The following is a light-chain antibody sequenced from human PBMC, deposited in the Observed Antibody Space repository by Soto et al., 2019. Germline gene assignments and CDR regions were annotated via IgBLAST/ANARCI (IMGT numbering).Light chain of an antibody. CDR1: SSDVGGYHY. CDR2: DVS. J-gene: IGLJ2*01. Sequence: QSALTQPASVSGSPGQSITISCTGTSSDVGGYHYVSWYQQHPVKAPKLMIYDVSTRPSGVSNRFSGSKSGNTAPLTISGLQAEDEADDYCSSYTSSSTLVFGGGTKLPVL. CDR3: SSYTSSSTLV. V-gene: IGLV2-14*01.